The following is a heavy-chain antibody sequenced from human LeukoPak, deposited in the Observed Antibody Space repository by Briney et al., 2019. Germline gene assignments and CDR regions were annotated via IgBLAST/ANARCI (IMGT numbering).Heavy chain of an antibody. CDR3: ARGREYQLLWYYYYYMDV. Sequence: ASVKVSCKASGYTFTGYYMHWVRQAPGQGLEWMGWINPNSGGTNYAQKFQGRVTMTRDTSISTAYMELSRLRSDDTAVYYCARGREYQLLWYYYYYMDVWGKGTTVTVSS. D-gene: IGHD2-2*01. V-gene: IGHV1-2*02. J-gene: IGHJ6*03. CDR2: INPNSGGT. CDR1: GYTFTGYY.